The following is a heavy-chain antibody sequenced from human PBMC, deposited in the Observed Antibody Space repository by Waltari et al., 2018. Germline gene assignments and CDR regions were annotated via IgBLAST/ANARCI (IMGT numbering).Heavy chain of an antibody. Sequence: EVQLVESGGGLVQPGGSLRLSCAASGFTFSSYAMSWVRQAPGQGLEWVSAISGSGGSTYYADSVKGRFTISRDNSKNTLYLQMNSLRAEDTAVYYCAKGYSSGWPRGWYFDLWGRGTLVTVSS. J-gene: IGHJ2*01. CDR1: GFTFSSYA. CDR2: ISGSGGST. CDR3: AKGYSSGWPRGWYFDL. V-gene: IGHV3-23*04. D-gene: IGHD6-19*01.